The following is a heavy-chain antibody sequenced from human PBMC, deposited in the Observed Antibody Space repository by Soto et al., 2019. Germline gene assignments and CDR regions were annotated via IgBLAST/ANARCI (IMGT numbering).Heavy chain of an antibody. CDR1: GGSISSYY. Sequence: SETLSLTCTVSGGSISSYYWSWIRQPPGKGLEWIGYIYYSGSTNYNPSLKSRVTISVDTSKNQFSLKLSSVTAADTAVYYCARTSYCSSTICDPWFDPWGQGTLVTVSS. J-gene: IGHJ5*02. CDR3: ARTSYCSSTICDPWFDP. CDR2: IYYSGST. D-gene: IGHD2-2*01. V-gene: IGHV4-59*01.